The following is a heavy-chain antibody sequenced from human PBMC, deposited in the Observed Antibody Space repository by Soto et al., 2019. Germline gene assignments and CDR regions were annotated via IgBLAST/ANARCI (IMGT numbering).Heavy chain of an antibody. CDR2: IKPDGSEK. D-gene: IGHD4-17*01. V-gene: IGHV3-7*01. CDR1: EFTFSQHW. J-gene: IGHJ4*02. Sequence: EVHLVESGGGLVQPGGSLRLSCAASEFTFSQHWMSWVRQALGKGLEWVADIKPDGSEKYYVDSVKGRFTISRDNAKNSVYLQMNSLRAEDTAVYYCARGHYGSDYWGQGTLVTVSS. CDR3: ARGHYGSDY.